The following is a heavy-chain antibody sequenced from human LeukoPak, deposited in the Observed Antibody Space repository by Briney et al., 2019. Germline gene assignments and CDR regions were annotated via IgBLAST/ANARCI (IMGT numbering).Heavy chain of an antibody. Sequence: SVKVSCKASGGTFSSYAISWVRQAPGQGLEWMGGIIPIFGTANYAQKFQGRVTITADESTSTAYMELSSLRSEDTAVYYCARDGGDLQIPRSVYYYYYMDVWGKGTTVTVSS. D-gene: IGHD3-16*01. CDR3: ARDGGDLQIPRSVYYYYYMDV. V-gene: IGHV1-69*13. J-gene: IGHJ6*03. CDR2: IIPIFGTA. CDR1: GGTFSSYA.